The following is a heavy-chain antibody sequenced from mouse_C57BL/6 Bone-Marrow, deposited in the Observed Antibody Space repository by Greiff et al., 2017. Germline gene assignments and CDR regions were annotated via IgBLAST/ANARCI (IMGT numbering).Heavy chain of an antibody. Sequence: QVQLQQSGAELARPGASVKLSCKASGYTFTSYGISWVKQRTGQGLEWIGEIYPRSGNTYYNEKFKGKATLTADKSSSTAYMELRSLTSEDSAVYFCARSYDYGAGFAYWGQGTLVTVSA. V-gene: IGHV1-81*01. J-gene: IGHJ3*01. CDR2: IYPRSGNT. D-gene: IGHD2-4*01. CDR3: ARSYDYGAGFAY. CDR1: GYTFTSYG.